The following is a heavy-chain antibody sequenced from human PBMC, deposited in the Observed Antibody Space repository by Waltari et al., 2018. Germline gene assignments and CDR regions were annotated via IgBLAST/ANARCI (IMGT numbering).Heavy chain of an antibody. D-gene: IGHD3-10*01. CDR3: AKDRWYYGSGSYYNGAFDI. V-gene: IGHV3-23*04. CDR1: GFTFSSYA. Sequence: EVQLVESGGGLVQPGGSLRLSCAASGFTFSSYAMRWVRQAPGKGLEWVSAISCSGVSTYYADSVKGRFTISRDNSKNTLYLQMNSLRAEDTAVYYCAKDRWYYGSGSYYNGAFDIWGQGTMVTVSS. J-gene: IGHJ3*02. CDR2: ISCSGVST.